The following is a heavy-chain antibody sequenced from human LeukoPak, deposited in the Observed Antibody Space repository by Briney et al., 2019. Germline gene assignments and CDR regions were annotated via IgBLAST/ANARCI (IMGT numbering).Heavy chain of an antibody. J-gene: IGHJ6*03. CDR3: ARAYYDFWSGYPIEYYYYYMDV. V-gene: IGHV4-59*01. D-gene: IGHD3-3*01. Sequence: SETLSLTCTVSGGSMSSYYWSWIRQPPGKGLEWIGYIYYSGSTNYNPSLKSRVTISVDTSKNQFSLKLSSVTAADTAVYYCARAYYDFWSGYPIEYYYYYMDVWGKGTTVTVSS. CDR1: GGSMSSYY. CDR2: IYYSGST.